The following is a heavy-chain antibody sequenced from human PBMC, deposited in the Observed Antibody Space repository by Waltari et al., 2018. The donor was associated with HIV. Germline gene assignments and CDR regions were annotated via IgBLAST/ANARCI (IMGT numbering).Heavy chain of an antibody. V-gene: IGHV1-24*01. CDR3: VALYDGSPLYSDF. CDR1: GYPLSDLS. J-gene: IGHJ4*02. CDR2: CDPKKGKP. Sequence: QVQLIQSTSEVKRPGASVTVSCKVSGYPLSDLSMQWVRLGRAHRLEWMGGCDPKKGKPVFSQRCWGRVSLAEDTSRDTAHLELNRLTSDDTGVYYCVALYDGSPLYSDFWGQGTLVTVSA. D-gene: IGHD3-16*01.